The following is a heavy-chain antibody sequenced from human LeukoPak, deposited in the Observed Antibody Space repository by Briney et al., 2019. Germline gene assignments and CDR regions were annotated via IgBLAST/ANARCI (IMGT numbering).Heavy chain of an antibody. Sequence: SETLSLTCTVSGGSISSGGYYWSWIRQHPGKGLEWIGYIYYSGSTYYNPSLKSRVTISVDTSKNQFSLKLSSVTAADTAVYYCARPDYGDYAGAFDIWGQGTMVTVSS. CDR1: GGSISSGGYY. V-gene: IGHV4-31*03. J-gene: IGHJ3*02. CDR3: ARPDYGDYAGAFDI. CDR2: IYYSGST. D-gene: IGHD4-17*01.